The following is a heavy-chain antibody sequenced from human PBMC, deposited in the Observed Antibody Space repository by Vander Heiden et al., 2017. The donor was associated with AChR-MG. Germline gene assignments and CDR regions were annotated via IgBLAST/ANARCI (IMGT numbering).Heavy chain of an antibody. Sequence: QVQLVQSGGGVVPPGRSLRLSCAASGFTVRSAGMHWVRQAPGRGLEWVAVISYDGSNKYYADSVKGRFTISRDNSKNTLYLQMNSLRAEDTAVYYCAKDRGIAAAGYYYYSMDVWCQGTTVTVSS. V-gene: IGHV3-30*18. CDR3: AKDRGIAAAGYYYYSMDV. CDR2: ISYDGSNK. CDR1: GFTVRSAG. J-gene: IGHJ6*02. D-gene: IGHD6-13*01.